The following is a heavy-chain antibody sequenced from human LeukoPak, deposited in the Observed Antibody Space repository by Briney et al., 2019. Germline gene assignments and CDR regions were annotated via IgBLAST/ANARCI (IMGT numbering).Heavy chain of an antibody. V-gene: IGHV3-30*03. Sequence: GGSLRLSCAASGFTFSSYGMHWVRQAPGKGPEWVAVISYDGSNKYYADSVKGRFTISRDNSKNTLYLQMNSLRAEDTAVYYCARTDGATGPFDYWGQGTLVTVSS. CDR1: GFTFSSYG. D-gene: IGHD1-26*01. CDR3: ARTDGATGPFDY. CDR2: ISYDGSNK. J-gene: IGHJ4*02.